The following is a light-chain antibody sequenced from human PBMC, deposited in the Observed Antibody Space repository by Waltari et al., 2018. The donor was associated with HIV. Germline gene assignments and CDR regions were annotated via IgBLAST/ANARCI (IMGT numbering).Light chain of an antibody. CDR2: WAS. CDR3: QQYYRSPPMYT. V-gene: IGKV4-1*01. J-gene: IGKJ2*01. Sequence: DIVMTQSPDSLAVSLGERATINCKSSQSVLYSSNNKNYLAWHQQKPGQPPKLLIYWASTRESGVPDRFSGSGAGTDFTLTISSLQAEDVAVYYCQQYYRSPPMYTFGQGTKLEIK. CDR1: QSVLYSSNNKNY.